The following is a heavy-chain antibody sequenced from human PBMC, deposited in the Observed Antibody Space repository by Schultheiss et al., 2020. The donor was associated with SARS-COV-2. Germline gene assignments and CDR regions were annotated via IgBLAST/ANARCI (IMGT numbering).Heavy chain of an antibody. CDR1: GGSFSGYY. D-gene: IGHD5-18*01. CDR2: IYYSGST. J-gene: IGHJ5*02. Sequence: SETLSLTCAVYGGSFSGYYWSWIRQPPGKGLEWIGYIYYSGSTYYNPSLKSRVTISVDKSKNQFSLKLSSVTAADTAVYYCAREVDGYSYGFNWFDPWGQGTLVTVSS. CDR3: AREVDGYSYGFNWFDP. V-gene: IGHV4-34*01.